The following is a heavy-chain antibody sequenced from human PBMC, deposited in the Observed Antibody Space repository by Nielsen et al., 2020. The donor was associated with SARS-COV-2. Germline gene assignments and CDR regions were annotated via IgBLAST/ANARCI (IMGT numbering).Heavy chain of an antibody. CDR1: GYTFSSYL. J-gene: IGHJ3*02. D-gene: IGHD3-22*01. Sequence: ASVKVSCKAFGYTFSSYLIHWVRQAPGQGLEWLGWINSVKGYTKYAQSFQARLTITRDTSATTSYMELRSLTSGDTALYFCARDRHFLPYYGDTSGLDAFDIWGQGTKVTVSS. V-gene: IGHV1-3*01. CDR3: ARDRHFLPYYGDTSGLDAFDI. CDR2: INSVKGYT.